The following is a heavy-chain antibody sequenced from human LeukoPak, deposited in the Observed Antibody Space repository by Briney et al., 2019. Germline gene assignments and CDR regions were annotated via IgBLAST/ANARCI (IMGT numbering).Heavy chain of an antibody. J-gene: IGHJ4*02. CDR1: GFTFNSFA. D-gene: IGHD5-12*01. CDR2: ISGSDGGS. CDR3: AKDLNRGYDYVWYFDY. V-gene: IGHV3-23*01. Sequence: GGSLRLSCAASGFTFNSFAMNWVRQSPGKGLEGGSSISGSDGGSHYADFVKGRFTISRDNSKNTLHLQMNSLRAEDTAVYYCAKDLNRGYDYVWYFDYWGQGTLVTVSS.